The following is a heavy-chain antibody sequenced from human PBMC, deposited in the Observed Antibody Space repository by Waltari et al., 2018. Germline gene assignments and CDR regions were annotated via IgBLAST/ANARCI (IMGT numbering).Heavy chain of an antibody. Sequence: QVQLVQSGAEVKKPGSSVKVSCKASGGTFSSYATSWVRQAPGQGLEWMGGIIPIFGTANYAQKFQGRVTITTDESTSTAYMELSSLRSEDTAVYYCARLSHNGSSWPSLGYWGQGTLVTVSS. D-gene: IGHD6-13*01. CDR2: IIPIFGTA. V-gene: IGHV1-69*05. CDR3: ARLSHNGSSWPSLGY. CDR1: GGTFSSYA. J-gene: IGHJ4*02.